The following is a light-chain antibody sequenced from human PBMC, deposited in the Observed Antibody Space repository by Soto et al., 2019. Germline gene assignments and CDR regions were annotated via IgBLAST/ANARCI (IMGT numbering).Light chain of an antibody. J-gene: IGKJ5*01. CDR2: VAF. Sequence: IQMTQSPSSLSASVGDTVTMTCRASQSIALSVNWYQQKPGKAPKLIIYVAFTLESGVPSRFSGSGSGTEFTLTIRSLQPEDFATYYCQQSFRSPITFGQGTRLEIK. CDR1: QSIALS. CDR3: QQSFRSPIT. V-gene: IGKV1-39*01.